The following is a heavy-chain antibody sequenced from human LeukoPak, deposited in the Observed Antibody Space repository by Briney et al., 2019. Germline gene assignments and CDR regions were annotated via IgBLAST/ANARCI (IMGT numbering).Heavy chain of an antibody. J-gene: IGHJ4*02. Sequence: ASVKVSCKTSGYSFATYGFCWVRQAPGDGLEWMGWISANTGKTSYAQKFQDRVTMTTDTSTTTAYMELRSLRLDDTAVYFCAKVAGDRMDYWGKGTLVTVSS. CDR2: ISANTGKT. V-gene: IGHV1-18*01. CDR1: GYSFATYG. D-gene: IGHD6-13*01. CDR3: AKVAGDRMDY.